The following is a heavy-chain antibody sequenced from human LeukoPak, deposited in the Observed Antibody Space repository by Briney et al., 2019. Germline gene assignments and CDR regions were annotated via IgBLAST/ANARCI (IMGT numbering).Heavy chain of an antibody. J-gene: IGHJ4*02. CDR3: TTGLGDPLYFDY. CDR2: IKSKTDGGTT. Sequence: GGXLRLSCAASGFTFSNAWMSWVRQAPGKGLEWVGRIKSKTDGGTTDYAAPVKGRFTISRDDSKNTLYLQMNSLKTEDTAVYYCTTGLGDPLYFDYWGQGTLVTVSS. CDR1: GFTFSNAW. D-gene: IGHD4-17*01. V-gene: IGHV3-15*01.